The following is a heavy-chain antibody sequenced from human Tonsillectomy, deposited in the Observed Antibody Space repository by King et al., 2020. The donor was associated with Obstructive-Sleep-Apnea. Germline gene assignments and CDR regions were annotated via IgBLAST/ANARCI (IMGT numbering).Heavy chain of an antibody. CDR1: GFIISGSA. J-gene: IGHJ6*02. CDR3: TRPGGDASYYYGMDV. V-gene: IGHV3-73*02. CDR2: IRRKDNNYAT. D-gene: IGHD2-21*02. Sequence: VQLVESGGGFVQPGGSLKISCAASGFIISGSAMHWVRQASGEGLEWVGRIRRKDNNYATAYAASVKSRFTVSRDDSKNTAYLQMNSLKTEDTAVYYCTRPGGDASYYYGMDVWGQGATVTVSS.